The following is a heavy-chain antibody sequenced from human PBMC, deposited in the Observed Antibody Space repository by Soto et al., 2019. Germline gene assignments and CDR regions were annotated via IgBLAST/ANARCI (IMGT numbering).Heavy chain of an antibody. D-gene: IGHD1-26*01. CDR2: IGSSGDRT. Sequence: GGSLRLSCAAAGFTFSSYAMNWVRQAPGKGLEWVSSIGSSGDRTYYADSVKGRFTISRDNSKNTLFLHLSSLQTEDTAVYFCAKDALAWDLSGMDVWGQGTTVTVSS. J-gene: IGHJ6*02. CDR3: AKDALAWDLSGMDV. V-gene: IGHV3-23*01. CDR1: GFTFSSYA.